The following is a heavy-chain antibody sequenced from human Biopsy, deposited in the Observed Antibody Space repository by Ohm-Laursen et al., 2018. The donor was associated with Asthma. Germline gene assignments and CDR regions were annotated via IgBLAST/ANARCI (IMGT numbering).Heavy chain of an antibody. CDR3: AKERYYDFWSGYPI. V-gene: IGHV3-30*18. CDR2: MSFDGRQT. J-gene: IGHJ3*02. CDR1: GFSFSTYA. D-gene: IGHD3-3*01. Sequence: SLRLSCAAPGFSFSTYAMSWVRLAPGKGLEWVAVMSFDGRQTYYADSVKGRFTISRDNSKNTLYLQMNSLRAEDTAVYYCAKERYYDFWSGYPIWGQGTMVTVSS.